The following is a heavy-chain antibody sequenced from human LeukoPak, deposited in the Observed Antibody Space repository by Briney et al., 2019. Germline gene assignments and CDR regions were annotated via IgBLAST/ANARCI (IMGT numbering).Heavy chain of an antibody. V-gene: IGHV3-21*01. J-gene: IGHJ4*02. CDR3: ARDSTYYDSSGYVY. CDR1: GFTFSSYS. D-gene: IGHD3-22*01. Sequence: PGGSLRLSCAASGFTFSSYSMNWVRQAPGKGLECVSSISSSSSYIYYADSVKGRFTISRDNAKNSLYLQMNSLSAEDTAVYYCARDSTYYDSSGYVYWGQGTLVTVSS. CDR2: ISSSSSYI.